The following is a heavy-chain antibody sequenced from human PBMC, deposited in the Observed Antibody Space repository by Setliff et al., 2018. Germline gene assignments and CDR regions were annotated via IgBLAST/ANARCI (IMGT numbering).Heavy chain of an antibody. V-gene: IGHV3-30*18. J-gene: IGHJ4*02. CDR3: AKDSLSGWSAVDY. Sequence: GGSLRLSCGASGFIFSNFGMHWVRQAPGKGLEWVAAVSFDGRNKYYEDSVKGRVTISRDDSKNTLYLQMNSLRPEDTAVYYCAKDSLSGWSAVDYWGQGTLVTVSS. D-gene: IGHD6-19*01. CDR2: VSFDGRNK. CDR1: GFIFSNFG.